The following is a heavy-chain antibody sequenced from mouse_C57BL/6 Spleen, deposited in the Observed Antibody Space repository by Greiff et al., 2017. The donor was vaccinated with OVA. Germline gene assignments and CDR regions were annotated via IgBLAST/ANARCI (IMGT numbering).Heavy chain of an antibody. Sequence: DVKLVESGGDLVKPGGSLKLSCAASGFTFSSYGMSWVRQTPDKRLEWVATISSGGSYTYYPDSVKGRFTISRDNAKNTLYLQIRSLKSEDTAMYYCARPKFITTVAYAMDYWGQGTSVTVSS. V-gene: IGHV5-6*02. CDR2: ISSGGSYT. D-gene: IGHD1-1*01. CDR3: ARPKFITTVAYAMDY. J-gene: IGHJ4*01. CDR1: GFTFSSYG.